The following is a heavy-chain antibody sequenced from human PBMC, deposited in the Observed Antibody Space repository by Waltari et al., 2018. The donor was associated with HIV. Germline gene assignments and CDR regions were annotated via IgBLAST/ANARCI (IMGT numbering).Heavy chain of an antibody. V-gene: IGHV3-30*03. D-gene: IGHD3-22*01. J-gene: IGHJ4*02. Sequence: QVQLVESGGGVVQPGMSLRLSGAASGFIIPWVRQAPGKGLEWVSAISSDGNSKYYADSVKGRFTISRDNSKNTVYLQMDSLRPDDTSLFYCVREGGSSGRSGYFDHWGQGALVTVSS. CDR2: ISSDGNSK. CDR1: GFI. CDR3: VREGGSSGRSGYFDH.